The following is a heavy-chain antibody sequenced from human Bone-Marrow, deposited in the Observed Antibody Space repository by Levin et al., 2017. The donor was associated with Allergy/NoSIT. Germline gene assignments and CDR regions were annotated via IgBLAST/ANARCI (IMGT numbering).Heavy chain of an antibody. D-gene: IGHD3-10*01. Sequence: ASVKVSCKASGYTFTSYYMHWVRQAPGQGLEWMGIINPSGGSTSYAQKFQGRVTMTRDTSTSTVYMELSSLRSEDTAVYYCARDYYGSGSYSYYYYYYGMDVWGQGTTVTVSS. J-gene: IGHJ6*02. CDR2: INPSGGST. CDR1: GYTFTSYY. V-gene: IGHV1-46*01. CDR3: ARDYYGSGSYSYYYYYYGMDV.